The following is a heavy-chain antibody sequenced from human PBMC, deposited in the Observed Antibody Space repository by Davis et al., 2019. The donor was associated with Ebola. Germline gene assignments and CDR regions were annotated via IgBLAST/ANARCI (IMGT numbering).Heavy chain of an antibody. CDR2: ISSSSSYI. CDR3: AIESSGYDPGGYYYYGMDV. J-gene: IGHJ6*02. CDR1: GFTFSSYS. V-gene: IGHV3-21*01. Sequence: GESLKISCAASGFTFSSYSMNWVRQAPGKGLEWVSSISSSSSYIYYADSVKGRFTISRDNAKNSLYLQMNSLRAEDTAVYYCAIESSGYDPGGYYYYGMDVWGQGTTVTVSS. D-gene: IGHD5-12*01.